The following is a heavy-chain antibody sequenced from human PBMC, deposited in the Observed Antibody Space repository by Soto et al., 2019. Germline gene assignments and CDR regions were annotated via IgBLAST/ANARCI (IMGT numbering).Heavy chain of an antibody. CDR2: INDDGSRT. J-gene: IGHJ2*01. CDR3: VRDHHDYDFWSGNPRGYFDL. D-gene: IGHD3-3*01. Sequence: EVQLVESGGGLVQPGGSLRLSCAASGFTLSNFWMHRVRQVPGKGLVWVSRINDDGSRTKYADSVEGRLTISRDTAKNTLYLQMDSLRVEDTAVYYCVRDHHDYDFWSGNPRGYFDLWGRGTLVTVSS. CDR1: GFTLSNFW. V-gene: IGHV3-74*01.